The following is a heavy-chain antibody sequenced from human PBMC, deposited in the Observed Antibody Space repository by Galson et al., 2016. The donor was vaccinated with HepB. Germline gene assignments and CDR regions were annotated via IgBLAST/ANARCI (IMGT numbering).Heavy chain of an antibody. Sequence: SETLSLTCTVSGGSIRSSAYYWGWNRQSPEKGLEWIGSLYYTGNTFYNPSLKSRVTISIDTSKNQFSLKVNSVTAADTAMYFCSRVTDTRSWHDAHWGQGTPVTVSS. CDR2: LYYTGNT. D-gene: IGHD6-13*01. J-gene: IGHJ4*02. V-gene: IGHV4-39*07. CDR1: GGSIRSSAYY. CDR3: SRVTDTRSWHDAH.